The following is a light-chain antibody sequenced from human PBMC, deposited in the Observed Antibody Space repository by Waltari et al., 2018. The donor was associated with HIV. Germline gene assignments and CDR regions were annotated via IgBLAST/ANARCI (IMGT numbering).Light chain of an antibody. CDR3: ATWDDSLNGQV. V-gene: IGLV1-44*01. Sequence: QSVLTQSPSASGTPGQRVTIYCFGTTSNIGSNTVNWDQQFPGTAPKLLIYSNGQRPAGVPDRFAGSKSDYSASLAISWLQSEDDGDYYCATWDDSLNGQVFGSGTKVTGL. J-gene: IGLJ1*01. CDR1: TSNIGSNT. CDR2: SNG.